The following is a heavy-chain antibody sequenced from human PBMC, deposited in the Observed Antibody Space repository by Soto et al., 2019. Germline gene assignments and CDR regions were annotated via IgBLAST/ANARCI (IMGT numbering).Heavy chain of an antibody. Sequence: SETLSLTCTVSGGSISSGGYYWSWIRQHPGKGLEWIGYIYYSGSTYYNPSLKSRVTISVDTSKNQFSLKLSSVTAADTAVYYCARGGGIVATIHYWGQGTLVTVSS. CDR1: GGSISSGGYY. CDR3: ARGGGIVATIHY. CDR2: IYYSGST. J-gene: IGHJ4*02. D-gene: IGHD5-12*01. V-gene: IGHV4-31*03.